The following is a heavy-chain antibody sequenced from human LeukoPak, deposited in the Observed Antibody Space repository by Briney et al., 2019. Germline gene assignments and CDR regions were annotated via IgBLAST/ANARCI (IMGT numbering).Heavy chain of an antibody. CDR3: ARPLGYCSSTSCYHDAFDI. CDR1: GYSISSGYY. CDR2: IYHSGGT. J-gene: IGHJ3*02. D-gene: IGHD2-2*01. Sequence: PSETLSLTCAVSGYSISSGYYWGWIRQPPGKGLEWIGSIYHSGGTYYNPSLKSRVTISVDTSKNQFSLKLSSVTAADTAVYYCARPLGYCSSTSCYHDAFDIWGQGTMVTVSS. V-gene: IGHV4-38-2*01.